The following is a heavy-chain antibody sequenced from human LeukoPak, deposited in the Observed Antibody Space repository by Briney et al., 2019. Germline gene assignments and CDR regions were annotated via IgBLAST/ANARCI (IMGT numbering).Heavy chain of an antibody. D-gene: IGHD6-13*01. CDR3: AREELGDSRSWFGTRNPIIDH. CDR1: GDSVSSNSAA. J-gene: IGHJ4*02. Sequence: SQTLSLTCAISGDSVSSNSAAWNWIRQSPSRGLEWLGRTYYRSKWYNDYAVSVKSRITINPDASKNQFSLQLNSVTPEDTAVYYCAREELGDSRSWFGTRNPIIDHWGQGTLVTVSS. V-gene: IGHV6-1*01. CDR2: TYYRSKWYN.